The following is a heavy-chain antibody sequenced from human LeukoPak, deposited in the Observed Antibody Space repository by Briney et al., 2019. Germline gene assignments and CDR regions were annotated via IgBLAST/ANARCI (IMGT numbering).Heavy chain of an antibody. D-gene: IGHD6-13*01. Sequence: ASVKVSCKASGYTFTSYDINWVRQATGQGLEWMGWMNPNSGNTGYAQKFQGRVTMTRNTSISTAYMELSSLRSEDTAVYYCARVASSWYSFNYYYYGMDVWGQGTTVTVSS. V-gene: IGHV1-8*01. CDR3: ARVASSWYSFNYYYYGMDV. J-gene: IGHJ6*02. CDR1: GYTFTSYD. CDR2: MNPNSGNT.